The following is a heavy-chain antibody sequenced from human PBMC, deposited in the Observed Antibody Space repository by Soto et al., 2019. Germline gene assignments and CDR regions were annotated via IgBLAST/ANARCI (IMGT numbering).Heavy chain of an antibody. Sequence: EVQLVESGGGLVQPGGSLKLSCAASGITFSGSAMHWVRQASGKGLEWVGRIRSKANSYATAYAASVKGRFTISRDDSKHTAYLQMSSLKTEDTAVYYCTRHEPGPYWYFDLWGRGTLVTVSS. CDR3: TRHEPGPYWYFDL. V-gene: IGHV3-73*02. J-gene: IGHJ2*01. CDR1: GITFSGSA. CDR2: IRSKANSYAT.